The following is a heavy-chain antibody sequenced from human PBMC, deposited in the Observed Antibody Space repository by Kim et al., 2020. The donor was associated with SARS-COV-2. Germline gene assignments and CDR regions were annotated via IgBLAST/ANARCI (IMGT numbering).Heavy chain of an antibody. V-gene: IGHV4-59*01. J-gene: IGHJ5*02. Sequence: SETLSLTCTVSGGSISSYYWTWIRQPPGKGLEWIGYIYYSGNTNYYPSLKSRVTISRDMSKNQFSLKLSSVTAADTAVYYCARGEVVVGHWFDPWGQGTL. D-gene: IGHD1-26*01. CDR1: GGSISSYY. CDR3: ARGEVVVGHWFDP. CDR2: IYYSGNT.